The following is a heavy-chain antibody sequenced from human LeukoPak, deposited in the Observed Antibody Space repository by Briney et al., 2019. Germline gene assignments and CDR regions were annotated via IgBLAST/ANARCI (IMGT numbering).Heavy chain of an antibody. CDR1: GGTFRSYG. D-gene: IGHD6-19*01. Sequence: GSSVKVSCKASGGTFRSYGLSWVRQAPGQGLEWMGRIIPILGIANYAQKFQGRVTITADKSTSTAYMELSSLRSEDTAVYYCAREAAVAARTFDYWGQGTLVTVSS. CDR2: IIPILGIA. V-gene: IGHV1-69*04. CDR3: AREAAVAARTFDY. J-gene: IGHJ4*02.